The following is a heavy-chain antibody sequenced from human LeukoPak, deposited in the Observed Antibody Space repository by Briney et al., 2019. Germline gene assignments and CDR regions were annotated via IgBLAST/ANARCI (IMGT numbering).Heavy chain of an antibody. Sequence: SETLSLTCTVSGGSISSYYWNWIRQPPGKGLEWIGYIYYSGSTNYNPSLKTRVTISVGTSKNQFSLKLSSVTAADAAVYYCARGGSYFDYWGQGTLVTVSS. D-gene: IGHD3-16*01. CDR1: GGSISSYY. V-gene: IGHV4-59*01. J-gene: IGHJ4*02. CDR2: IYYSGST. CDR3: ARGGSYFDY.